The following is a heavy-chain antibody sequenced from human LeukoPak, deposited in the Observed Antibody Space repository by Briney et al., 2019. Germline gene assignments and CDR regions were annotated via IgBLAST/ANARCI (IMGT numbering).Heavy chain of an antibody. CDR3: ARSARLMKGVVEVTALDD. D-gene: IGHD3-3*01. Sequence: PGGSLRLSCAASGFTFSSYAMHWVRQAPGKGLEWVAVISYDGSNKYYADSVKGRFTIARDNAKNSVYLGMNSLRADDTAVYYCARSARLMKGVVEVTALDDWGQGTLVTVSS. CDR2: ISYDGSNK. V-gene: IGHV3-30*04. J-gene: IGHJ4*02. CDR1: GFTFSSYA.